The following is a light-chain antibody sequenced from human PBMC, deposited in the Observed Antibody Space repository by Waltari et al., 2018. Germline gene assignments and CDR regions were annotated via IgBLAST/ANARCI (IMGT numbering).Light chain of an antibody. V-gene: IGLV2-14*01. Sequence: QSALTQPASVSGSPGQSITISVTGTSSYVGPFNSVSWYQQHPGKAPKLIIYQVSNRPSGVSNRFSGSKSGNTASLTISGLQAEDEADYYCNSYATNSARVFGGGTKLTVL. CDR3: NSYATNSARV. CDR1: SSYVGPFNS. J-gene: IGLJ3*02. CDR2: QVS.